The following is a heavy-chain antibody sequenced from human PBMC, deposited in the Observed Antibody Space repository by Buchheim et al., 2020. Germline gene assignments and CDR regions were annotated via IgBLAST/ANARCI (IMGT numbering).Heavy chain of an antibody. CDR2: ISGSGGST. V-gene: IGHV3-23*01. D-gene: IGHD1-26*01. Sequence: EVQLLESGGGLVQPGGSLRLSCAASGFTFSSYAMSWVRQAPGKGLEWVSAISGSGGSTYYADSVKGRFTISRDNSKNTLYLQVNSLRAEDTAVYYCAKDQYSGSYVGVSPFDYWGQGTL. CDR3: AKDQYSGSYVGVSPFDY. J-gene: IGHJ4*02. CDR1: GFTFSSYA.